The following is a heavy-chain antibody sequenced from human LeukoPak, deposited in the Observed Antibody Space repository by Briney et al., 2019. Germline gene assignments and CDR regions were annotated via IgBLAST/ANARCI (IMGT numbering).Heavy chain of an antibody. CDR3: ARHYYYDSSGYYGGAFDI. CDR1: GGTFSSYA. Sequence: SVKVSCKASGGTFSSYAISWVRQAPGQGLEWMGGIIPIFGTANYAQKFPGRVTITTDESTSTAYMELSSLRSEDTAVYYCARHYYYDSSGYYGGAFDIWGQGTMVTVSS. V-gene: IGHV1-69*05. D-gene: IGHD3-22*01. CDR2: IIPIFGTA. J-gene: IGHJ3*02.